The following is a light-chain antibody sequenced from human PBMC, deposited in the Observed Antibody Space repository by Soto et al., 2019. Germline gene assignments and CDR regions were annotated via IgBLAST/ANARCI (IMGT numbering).Light chain of an antibody. V-gene: IGKV1-39*01. Sequence: IQLTQSPSSLSASVGDRVTISCRASQSISTYLNWYQQKPGKAPRLLIYAASSLQSGVPSRLSGSGSETDFTLTISSLQPEDVAVYYCHQYYTLPLTFGGGTKVDIK. CDR1: QSISTY. CDR2: AAS. CDR3: HQYYTLPLT. J-gene: IGKJ4*01.